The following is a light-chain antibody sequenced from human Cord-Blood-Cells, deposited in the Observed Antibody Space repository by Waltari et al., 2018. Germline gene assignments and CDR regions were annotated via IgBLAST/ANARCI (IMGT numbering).Light chain of an antibody. CDR1: QGISSY. CDR3: QQYYSYPPYT. Sequence: AIRLTQSPSPFSASTGDRVTITGRARQGISSYLAWYQQDPGKAPKLLCYAASTLQSGVPSRFSVSGSVTDFTLTISCLQSEDFATYYCQQYYSYPPYTFGQGTKLEIK. CDR2: AAS. V-gene: IGKV1-8*01. J-gene: IGKJ2*01.